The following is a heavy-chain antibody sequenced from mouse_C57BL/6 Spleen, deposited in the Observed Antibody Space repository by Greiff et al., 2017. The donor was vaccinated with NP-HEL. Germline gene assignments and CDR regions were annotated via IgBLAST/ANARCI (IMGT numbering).Heavy chain of an antibody. Sequence: QVQLQQPGAELVRPGSSVKLSCKASGYTFTSYWMHWVKQRPIQGLEWIGNIDPSDSETHYNQKFKDKATLTVDKSSSTAYMQLSSLTSEDSAVYYCARALGRGDFDYWGQGTTRTVSS. CDR2: IDPSDSET. CDR3: ARALGRGDFDY. V-gene: IGHV1-52*01. CDR1: GYTFTSYW. D-gene: IGHD4-1*01. J-gene: IGHJ2*01.